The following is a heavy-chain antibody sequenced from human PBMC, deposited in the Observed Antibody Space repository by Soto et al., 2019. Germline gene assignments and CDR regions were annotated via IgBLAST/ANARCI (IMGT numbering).Heavy chain of an antibody. V-gene: IGHV3-21*01. J-gene: IGHJ6*03. CDR1: GFTFSSYS. D-gene: IGHD6-6*01. Sequence: GGSLRLSCAASGFTFSSYSMNWVRQAPGKGLEWVSSISSSSSYIYYADSVKGRFTISRDNAKNSLYLQMNSLRAEDTAVYYCARDNLGRDSSSQDYYYYMDVWGKGTTVTVSS. CDR2: ISSSSSYI. CDR3: ARDNLGRDSSSQDYYYYMDV.